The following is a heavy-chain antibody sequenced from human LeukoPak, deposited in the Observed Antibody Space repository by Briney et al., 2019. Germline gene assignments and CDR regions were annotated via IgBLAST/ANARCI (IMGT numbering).Heavy chain of an antibody. CDR2: ISSRSSYI. D-gene: IGHD4-17*01. V-gene: IGHV3-21*01. CDR1: GFTFSSYS. J-gene: IGHJ4*02. CDR3: ARDPYDYGDSYYDY. Sequence: PGGSLRLSCAASGFTFSSYSMTWVRQAPGKGLEWVSSISSRSSYIYYADSVKGRFTISRDNAKNSLYLQMNSLRAEDTAVYYCARDPYDYGDSYYDYWAREPWSPSPQ.